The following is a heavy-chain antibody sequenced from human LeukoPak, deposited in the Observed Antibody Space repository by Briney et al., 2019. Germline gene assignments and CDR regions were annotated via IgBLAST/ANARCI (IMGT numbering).Heavy chain of an antibody. J-gene: IGHJ6*03. CDR1: GFTFSSFP. D-gene: IGHD3-10*01. V-gene: IGHV3-30-3*01. CDR2: ISYDGSTK. Sequence: GGSLRLSCAASGFTFSSFPMHWVRQAPGKGLEWVAVISYDGSTKYYADSVKGRFTISRDNSKNTLFLQMNSLRAEDTAVYYCARDGRGVRYYYYYYYMDVWGKGTTVTVSS. CDR3: ARDGRGVRYYYYYYYMDV.